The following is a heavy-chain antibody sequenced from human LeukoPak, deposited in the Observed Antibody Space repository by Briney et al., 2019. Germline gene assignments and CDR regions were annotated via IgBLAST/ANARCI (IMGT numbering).Heavy chain of an antibody. V-gene: IGHV4-34*01. CDR1: GGSFSGFY. Sequence: PSETLSLTCAVYGGSFSGFYWSWVRQSPGKGLEWIGEIYQSGSTNYNPSLKSRVTLTIDTSKNQFSLKLTSVTAADTAVYYCAINDGSGSYYKSDYWGRGTLVTVSS. J-gene: IGHJ4*02. CDR3: AINDGSGSYYKSDY. CDR2: IYQSGST. D-gene: IGHD3-10*01.